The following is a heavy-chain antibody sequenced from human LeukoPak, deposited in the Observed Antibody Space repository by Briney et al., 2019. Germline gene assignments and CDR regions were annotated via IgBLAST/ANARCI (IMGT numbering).Heavy chain of an antibody. J-gene: IGHJ3*02. D-gene: IGHD2-21*02. V-gene: IGHV1-18*04. CDR1: GYTFTSYG. Sequence: ASVKVSRKASGYTFTSYGISWVRQAPGQGLEWMGWISAYNGNTNYAQKLQGRVTMTTDTSTSTAYMELRSLRSDDTAVYYCARDMHIVVVTAIDAFDIWGQGTMVTVSS. CDR3: ARDMHIVVVTAIDAFDI. CDR2: ISAYNGNT.